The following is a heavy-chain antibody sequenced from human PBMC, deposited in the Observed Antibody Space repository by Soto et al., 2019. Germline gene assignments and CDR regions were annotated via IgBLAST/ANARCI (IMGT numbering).Heavy chain of an antibody. CDR1: GFTLTNYG. Sequence: GGSLRLSCEVSGFTLTNYGMNWVRQAPDKGLEWVSTIGRGGDTFYADSVRGRFTISRDNSKNTLFLQMNSLRAEDTALYFCAKDGTTAGIHYYGMDIWGQGTTVTVSS. CDR2: IGRGGDT. D-gene: IGHD1-1*01. CDR3: AKDGTTAGIHYYGMDI. V-gene: IGHV3-23*01. J-gene: IGHJ6*02.